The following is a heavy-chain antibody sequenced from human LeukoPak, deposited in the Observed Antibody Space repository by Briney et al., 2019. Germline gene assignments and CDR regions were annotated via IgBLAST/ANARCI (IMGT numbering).Heavy chain of an antibody. J-gene: IGHJ4*02. V-gene: IGHV3-21*01. Sequence: PGGSLRLSCAASGFTFSSYSMNWVRQAPGKGLEWVSSISSSSSYIYYADSVKGRFTISRDNAKNSLYLQMNSLRAEDTAVYYCARDQGRYYDILTGSPRGLYPEKDYWGQGTLVTVSS. CDR3: ARDQGRYYDILTGSPRGLYPEKDY. D-gene: IGHD3-9*01. CDR2: ISSSSSYI. CDR1: GFTFSSYS.